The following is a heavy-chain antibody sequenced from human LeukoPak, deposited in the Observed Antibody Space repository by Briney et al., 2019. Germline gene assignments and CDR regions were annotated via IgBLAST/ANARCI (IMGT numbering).Heavy chain of an antibody. V-gene: IGHV3-23*01. CDR2: IRGGGSST. J-gene: IGHJ4*02. CDR3: AKRESSGKYFDY. Sequence: PGGSLRLSCADSGFTFSTYVMSWVRHAPGKGLEWISTIRGGGSSTYYADSVKGRFTISRDNSKNTLYLQMNSLRAGDTAVYYCAKRESSGKYFDYWGQGTLVTVSS. D-gene: IGHD6-19*01. CDR1: GFTFSTYV.